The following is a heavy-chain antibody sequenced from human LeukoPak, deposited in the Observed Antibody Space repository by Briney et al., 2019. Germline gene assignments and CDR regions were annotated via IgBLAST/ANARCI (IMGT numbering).Heavy chain of an antibody. CDR1: GNYW. Sequence: GSLRLSCAASGNYWMHWVRQAPGKGLVWVSHINSDGSWTSYADSVKGRFTISKDNAKNTVYLQMNNLRAEDTAVYYCVSFNEAYWGRGTLVTVSS. V-gene: IGHV3-74*01. CDR2: INSDGSWT. CDR3: VSFNEAY. J-gene: IGHJ4*02.